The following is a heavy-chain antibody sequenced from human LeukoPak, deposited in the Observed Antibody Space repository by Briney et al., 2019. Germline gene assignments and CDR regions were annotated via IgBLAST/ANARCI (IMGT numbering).Heavy chain of an antibody. CDR2: IKRDGSEK. D-gene: IGHD5/OR15-5a*01. V-gene: IGHV3-7*01. J-gene: IGHJ6*02. CDR1: GFTFTDYW. Sequence: GGSLRLSCAASGFTFTDYWMSWVRQAPGKGLEWVANIKRDGSEKYYVDSVKGRFTISRDNPKKSVYLQMNSLGAEDTAIYYCARDVSVSGMDVWGQGTTVTVSS. CDR3: ARDVSVSGMDV.